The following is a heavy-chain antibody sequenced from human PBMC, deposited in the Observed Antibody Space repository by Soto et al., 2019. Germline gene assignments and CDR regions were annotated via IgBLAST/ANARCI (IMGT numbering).Heavy chain of an antibody. CDR3: ARRKVPAAIGAVFDY. CDR2: IYYSGST. Sequence: SETLSLTCTVSGGSISSSSYYWGWIRQPPGKGLEWIGSIYYSGSTYYNPSLKSRVTISVDTSKNQFSLKLSSVTAADTAVYYCARRKVPAAIGAVFDYWGRGTLVTVSS. D-gene: IGHD2-2*01. CDR1: GGSISSSSYY. V-gene: IGHV4-39*01. J-gene: IGHJ4*02.